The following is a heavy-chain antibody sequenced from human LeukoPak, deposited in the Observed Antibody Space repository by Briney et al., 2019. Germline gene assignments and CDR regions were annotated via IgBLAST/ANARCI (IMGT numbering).Heavy chain of an antibody. CDR3: ARVNSYIAARLDLLSFDI. J-gene: IGHJ3*02. D-gene: IGHD6-6*01. CDR1: GDSVSSNSAA. Sequence: SQTLSLTCAISGDSVSSNSAAWNWIRQSPSRGLEWLGRTYYRSKWYNDYAVSVKSRITISPDTSKNQFSLQLNSVTPEDTAVYYCARVNSYIAARLDLLSFDIWGQGTMVTVSS. V-gene: IGHV6-1*01. CDR2: TYYRSKWYN.